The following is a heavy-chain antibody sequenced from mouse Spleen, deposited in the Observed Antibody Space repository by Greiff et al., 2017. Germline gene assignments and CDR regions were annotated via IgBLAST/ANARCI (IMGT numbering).Heavy chain of an antibody. V-gene: IGHV5-2*01. CDR3: ARHAGSSYPYYAMDY. J-gene: IGHJ4*01. D-gene: IGHD1-1*01. CDR2: INSDGGST. Sequence: EVQVVESGGGLVQPGESLKLSCESNEYEFPSHDMSWVRKTPEKRLEWVAAINSDGGSTYYPDTMERRFIISRDNTKKTLYLPMSSLRSEDTALYYCARHAGSSYPYYAMDYWGQGTSVPVSS. CDR1: EYEFPSHD.